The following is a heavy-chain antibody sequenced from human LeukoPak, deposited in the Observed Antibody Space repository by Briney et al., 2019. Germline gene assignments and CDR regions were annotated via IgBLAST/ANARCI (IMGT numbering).Heavy chain of an antibody. Sequence: PSETLSLTCTVSGGSISSSSYYWGWIRQSPGKGLEWIGSRYYSGSTYYNPSLKSRVTISVDTSKNQFPLKLSSVTAADTAVYYCARRRSTSCYDYWGQGTLVTVSS. CDR2: RYYSGST. CDR1: GGSISSSSYY. D-gene: IGHD2-2*01. J-gene: IGHJ4*02. V-gene: IGHV4-39*01. CDR3: ARRRSTSCYDY.